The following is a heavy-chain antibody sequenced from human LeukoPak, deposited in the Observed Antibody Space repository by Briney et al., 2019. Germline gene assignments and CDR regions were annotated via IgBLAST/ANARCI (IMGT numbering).Heavy chain of an antibody. Sequence: ASVKVSCKASGYTFTDYYMYWVRQAPGQGPECMGVIHPSGGGTTYAQKFQGRVTLTKDTATSTVYIEPSSLRSDDTAVYYCARMAMDPAMVTNFFDLWGQGTLLIVSA. CDR2: IHPSGGGT. CDR1: GYTFTDYY. J-gene: IGHJ4*02. D-gene: IGHD5-18*01. CDR3: ARMAMDPAMVTNFFDL. V-gene: IGHV1-46*01.